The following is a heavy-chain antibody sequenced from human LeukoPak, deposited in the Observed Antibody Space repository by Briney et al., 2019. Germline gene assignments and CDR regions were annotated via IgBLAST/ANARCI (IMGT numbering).Heavy chain of an antibody. Sequence: GGSLRLSCAASGFTFSDYYMNWIRQAPGKGLEWVSYISSSGDTIYYADSVKGRFTISRDNAKNSLYLQMNSLRAEDTAVYYCARGSHYGSGSYKLDPWGQGTLVTVSS. CDR3: ARGSHYGSGSYKLDP. V-gene: IGHV3-11*01. CDR1: GFTFSDYY. J-gene: IGHJ5*02. D-gene: IGHD3-10*01. CDR2: ISSSGDTI.